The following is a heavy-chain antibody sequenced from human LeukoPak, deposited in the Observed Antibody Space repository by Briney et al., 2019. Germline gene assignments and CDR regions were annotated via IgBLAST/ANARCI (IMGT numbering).Heavy chain of an antibody. CDR2: LVVGSGNT. D-gene: IGHD2-15*01. CDR1: GFTFTSSA. J-gene: IGHJ5*02. V-gene: IGHV1-58*01. Sequence: SVKVSCKASGFTFTSSAVQWVRQARGQRLEWIGWLVVGSGNTNYAQKFQERVTITRDMSTSTAYMELSSLRSEDTAVYYCAADCSGGSCYPNWFDPWGQGTLVTVSS. CDR3: AADCSGGSCYPNWFDP.